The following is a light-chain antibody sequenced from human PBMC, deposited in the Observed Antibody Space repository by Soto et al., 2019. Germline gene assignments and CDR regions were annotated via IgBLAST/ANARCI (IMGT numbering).Light chain of an antibody. V-gene: IGKV2-30*01. CDR1: QSLVYSDGNAY. Sequence: DVVMTQSPLSLPVALGQPASISCRSSQSLVYSDGNAYLTWFQQRPGQSPRRLIYRVSNRDSGVPDRCSGSGSGTDFTLNISRVEAADVGVYYCMQGTHWPPTFGRGTKVEIK. J-gene: IGKJ1*01. CDR2: RVS. CDR3: MQGTHWPPT.